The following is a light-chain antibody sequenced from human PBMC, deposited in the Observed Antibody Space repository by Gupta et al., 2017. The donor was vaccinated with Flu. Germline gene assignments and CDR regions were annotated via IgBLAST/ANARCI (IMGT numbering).Light chain of an antibody. V-gene: IGKV3-20*01. Sequence: IVLTQSPGTLSLSPGERATLSFRASQSISSSSLAWYQQKLGQAPRLLIYAASSGATGIPDRFSGSGSGTDFTLTISRLEPEDFAVYYCQHYGSSIFTFGPGTKVDIK. CDR2: AAS. CDR3: QHYGSSIFT. CDR1: QSISSSS. J-gene: IGKJ3*01.